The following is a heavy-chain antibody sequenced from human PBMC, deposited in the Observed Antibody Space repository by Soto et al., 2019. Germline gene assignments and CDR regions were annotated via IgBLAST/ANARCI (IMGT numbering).Heavy chain of an antibody. Sequence: PGGSLRLSCTASGFTFGDYAMSWFRQAPGKGLEWVGFIRSKAYGGTTEYAASVKGRFTISRDDSKSIAYLQMNSLKTEDTAVYYCTRYYDFWSGYGPEYYYYYGMDFWGQGTTVTVSS. V-gene: IGHV3-49*03. CDR1: GFTFGDYA. J-gene: IGHJ6*02. CDR3: TRYYDFWSGYGPEYYYYYGMDF. D-gene: IGHD3-3*01. CDR2: IRSKAYGGTT.